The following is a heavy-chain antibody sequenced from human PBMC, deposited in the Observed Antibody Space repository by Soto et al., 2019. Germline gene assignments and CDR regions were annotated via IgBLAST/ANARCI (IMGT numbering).Heavy chain of an antibody. Sequence: EVQLLESGGGLVHSGGSLRLSCAASGLNFASYAMTWIRQAPGKWLEWVSATSGDAANTQYADSVKGRFSMSRDNSKNTLYLQMNSLRAEDTAVSFCAKYITAATRYFELWGRGTLVTVSS. CDR1: GLNFASYA. CDR2: TSGDAANT. D-gene: IGHD1-20*01. CDR3: AKYITAATRYFEL. J-gene: IGHJ2*01. V-gene: IGHV3-23*01.